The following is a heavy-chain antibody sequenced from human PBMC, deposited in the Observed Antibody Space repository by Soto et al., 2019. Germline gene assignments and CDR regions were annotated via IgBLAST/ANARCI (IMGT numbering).Heavy chain of an antibody. D-gene: IGHD6-19*01. CDR1: GYTFTSYG. J-gene: IGHJ4*02. CDR3: ARDSAGLYSSGLYYFDY. CDR2: ISAYNGNT. V-gene: IGHV1-18*01. Sequence: QVPLVQSGAEVKKPGASVKVSCKASGYTFTSYGISWVRQAPGQGLEWMGWISAYNGNTNYAQKLQGRVTMTTDTSTSTAYMELRSLRSDDTAVYYCARDSAGLYSSGLYYFDYWGQGTLVTVSS.